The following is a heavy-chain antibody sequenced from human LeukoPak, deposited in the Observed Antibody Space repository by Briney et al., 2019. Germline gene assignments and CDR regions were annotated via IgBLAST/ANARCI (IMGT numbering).Heavy chain of an antibody. J-gene: IGHJ4*02. Sequence: ASVKVSCKVSGYTFTGYYMHWVRQAPGQGLEWMGWTNPNSGGTNYAQKFQGRVTMTRDTSISTAYMELSRLRSDDTAVYYCARGDTTYYDFWSGYYGLEDYWGQGTLVTVSS. CDR2: TNPNSGGT. D-gene: IGHD3-3*01. V-gene: IGHV1-2*02. CDR3: ARGDTTYYDFWSGYYGLEDY. CDR1: GYTFTGYY.